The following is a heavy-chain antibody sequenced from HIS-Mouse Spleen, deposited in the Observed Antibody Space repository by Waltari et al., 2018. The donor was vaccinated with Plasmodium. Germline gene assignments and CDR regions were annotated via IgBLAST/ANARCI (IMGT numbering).Heavy chain of an antibody. CDR3: ARGVLWANGRQIDAFDI. J-gene: IGHJ3*02. Sequence: QVQLQESGPGLVKPSETLSLTCTVSGGSISSYYWSWIRQPPGKGLAWIGYIHYSGSTNYNPSLKSRVTISVDTSKNQFSLKLSSVTAADTAVYYCARGVLWANGRQIDAFDIWGQGTMVTVSS. CDR1: GGSISSYY. CDR2: IHYSGST. D-gene: IGHD3-16*01. V-gene: IGHV4-59*01.